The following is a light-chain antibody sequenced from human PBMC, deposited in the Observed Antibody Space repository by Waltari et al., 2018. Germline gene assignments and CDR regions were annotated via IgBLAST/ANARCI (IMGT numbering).Light chain of an antibody. CDR2: GNS. J-gene: IGLJ1*01. CDR1: SSNIGAGYD. CDR3: QSYDSSLSGYV. V-gene: IGLV1-40*01. Sequence: PGQRVTISCTGSSSNIGAGYDVHWYQQLPGTAPNLLIYGNSNRPSGVPDRFSGSKSGTAASLAITGLQAEDEADYYCQSYDSSLSGYVFGTGTKVTVL.